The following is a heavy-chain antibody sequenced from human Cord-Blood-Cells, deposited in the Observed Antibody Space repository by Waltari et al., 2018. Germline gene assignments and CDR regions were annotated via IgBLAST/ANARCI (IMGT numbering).Heavy chain of an antibody. V-gene: IGHV1-69*01. CDR1: GGTFSSYA. D-gene: IGHD4-17*01. CDR3: ARGATNDDGDPLPDY. Sequence: QVQLVQSGAEVKKPGSSVKVSCKASGGTFSSYAISWVRQAPGQGLEWMGGIIPSCGTANYAQKFQGRVTITADEATSTAYMERSSLRSEDTAVYYCARGATNDDGDPLPDYWGQGTLVTVSS. CDR2: IIPSCGTA. J-gene: IGHJ4*02.